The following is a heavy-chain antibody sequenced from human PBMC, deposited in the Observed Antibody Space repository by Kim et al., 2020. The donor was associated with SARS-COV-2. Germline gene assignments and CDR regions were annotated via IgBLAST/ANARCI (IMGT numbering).Heavy chain of an antibody. D-gene: IGHD3-22*01. J-gene: IGHJ4*02. Sequence: GGSLRLSCAASGFTFGDYAMHWVRQAPGKGLEWVSGISWNSGSIGYGDSVKGRFTISRDNAKNSLYLQMNSLRAEDTALYYCAKDYDLYDSSGYYHYWGQGTLVTVSS. CDR2: ISWNSGSI. CDR3: AKDYDLYDSSGYYHY. V-gene: IGHV3-9*01. CDR1: GFTFGDYA.